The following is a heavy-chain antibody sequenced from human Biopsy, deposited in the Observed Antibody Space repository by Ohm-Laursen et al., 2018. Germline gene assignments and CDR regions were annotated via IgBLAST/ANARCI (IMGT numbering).Heavy chain of an antibody. CDR3: AKCMTGGSNYYFHH. V-gene: IGHV3-33*06. CDR1: GFTFSSYG. CDR2: IWYDGSNK. D-gene: IGHD2-8*01. J-gene: IGHJ4*02. Sequence: SLRLSCTASGFTFSSYGMHWVRQAPGKGLEWVAAIWYDGSNKNYADSVKGRFTISRDNSKNTLYLQMNSLRGEDTAVYYCAKCMTGGSNYYFHHCGQGALVTVSS.